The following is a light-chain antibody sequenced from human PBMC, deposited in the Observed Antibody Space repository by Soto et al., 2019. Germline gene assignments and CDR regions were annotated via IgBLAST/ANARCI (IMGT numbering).Light chain of an antibody. Sequence: EIVLTQSPGTLSLSPGDRATLSCRASQSLGSSYSFLAWYQQKPGQAPRLLIFGASSRAAGIPDRFSGSGSGTDFTLTISRLEPEDFALYYCQQFVDSPPRWTFGQGTKV. CDR2: GAS. CDR3: QQFVDSPPRWT. J-gene: IGKJ1*01. CDR1: QSLGSSY. V-gene: IGKV3-20*01.